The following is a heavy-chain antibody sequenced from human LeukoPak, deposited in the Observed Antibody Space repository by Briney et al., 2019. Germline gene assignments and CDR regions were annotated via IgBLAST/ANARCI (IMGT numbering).Heavy chain of an antibody. CDR1: GGSCSGYY. J-gene: IGHJ6*02. D-gene: IGHD3-16*01. Sequence: SETLSPTCAVYGGSCSGYYWSWIRQPPGKGLEWIGEINHSGSTNYNPSLKSRVTISVDASKNQFSLKLSSVTAADTAVYYCARGVSFQGYYYYYGMDVWGQGTTVTVSS. CDR2: INHSGST. CDR3: ARGVSFQGYYYYYGMDV. V-gene: IGHV4-34*01.